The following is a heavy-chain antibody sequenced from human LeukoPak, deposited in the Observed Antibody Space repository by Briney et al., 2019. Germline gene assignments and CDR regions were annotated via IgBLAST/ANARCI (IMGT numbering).Heavy chain of an antibody. J-gene: IGHJ6*02. Sequence: GGSLRLSCAASGFTFSSYAMHWVRQAPGKGLEWVAVISYDGSNKYYADSVKGRFTISRDNSKNTLYLQMNSLRAEDTAVYYCAKGVRGVNYGMDVWGQGTTVTVSS. CDR3: AKGVRGVNYGMDV. CDR1: GFTFSSYA. V-gene: IGHV3-30-3*01. D-gene: IGHD3-10*01. CDR2: ISYDGSNK.